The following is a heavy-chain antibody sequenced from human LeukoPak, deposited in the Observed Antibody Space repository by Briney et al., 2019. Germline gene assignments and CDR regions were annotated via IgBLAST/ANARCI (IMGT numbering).Heavy chain of an antibody. CDR2: INPNSGGT. Sequence: ASVKFSCKASGYTFTIYYMHKVRPTPGQGPERMAYINPNSGGTNHAQTFQGRTTMTRETSISTAYMELSRLRSDDTAVYYCASGVKSTGAFDIWGQGTMVTVSS. D-gene: IGHD3-10*01. V-gene: IGHV1-2*02. CDR3: ASGVKSTGAFDI. CDR1: GYTFTIYY. J-gene: IGHJ3*02.